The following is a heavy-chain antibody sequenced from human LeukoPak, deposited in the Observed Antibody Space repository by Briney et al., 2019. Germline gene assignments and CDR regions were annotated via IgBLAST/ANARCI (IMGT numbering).Heavy chain of an antibody. D-gene: IGHD5-12*01. V-gene: IGHV6-1*01. CDR1: GDSFSSNSAT. CDR2: TYYRSKWYN. CDR3: ASSGPRGMDV. Sequence: SQTLSLTCAISGDSFSSNSATWNLIRQSPSRGLEWLGRTYYRSKWYNDYAVSVKSRITINPDTSKNQFSLQLNSVTPEETAVYYCASSGPRGMDVWGQGNTVTVSS. J-gene: IGHJ6*02.